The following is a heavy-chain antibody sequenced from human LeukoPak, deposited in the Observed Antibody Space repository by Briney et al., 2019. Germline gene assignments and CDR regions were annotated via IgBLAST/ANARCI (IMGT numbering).Heavy chain of an antibody. Sequence: GGSLRLSCAASGFTVTTTSMSWVRQAPGKGLEWVSVIYSGGDKYYADFVKDRFTVSRDNSKNTLFLQMNSLRANDTAVYYCTRDGSGSLDFWGQGTLVTVSS. D-gene: IGHD3-10*01. CDR1: GFTVTTTS. J-gene: IGHJ4*02. CDR3: TRDGSGSLDF. V-gene: IGHV3-66*01. CDR2: IYSGGDK.